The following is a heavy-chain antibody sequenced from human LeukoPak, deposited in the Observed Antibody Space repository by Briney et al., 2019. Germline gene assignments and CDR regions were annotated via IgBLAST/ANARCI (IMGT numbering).Heavy chain of an antibody. J-gene: IGHJ4*02. CDR2: IIPIFGTA. CDR3: ARESGYSGYDSFDY. CDR1: GGTFSSYA. D-gene: IGHD5-12*01. V-gene: IGHV1-69*06. Sequence: GASVKVSRKASGGTFSSYAISWVRLAPGQGLEWMGGIIPIFGTANYAQKFQGRVTITADKSTSTAYMELSSLRSEDTAVYYCARESGYSGYDSFDYWGQGTLVTVSS.